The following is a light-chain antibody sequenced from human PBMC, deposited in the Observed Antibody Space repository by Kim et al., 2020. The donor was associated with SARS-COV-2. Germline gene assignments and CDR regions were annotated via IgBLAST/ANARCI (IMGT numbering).Light chain of an antibody. J-gene: IGKJ4*01. CDR1: QAISNF. CDR3: QQYNTYPT. CDR2: AAT. V-gene: IGKV1-16*02. Sequence: SAAVGDTVTITCRASQAISNFVAWFQQKPGKAPKSLIYAATSLQSGVPSKFSGSGSGTDFTLTISNLQTEDFATYYCQQYNTYPTFGGGTKVDIK.